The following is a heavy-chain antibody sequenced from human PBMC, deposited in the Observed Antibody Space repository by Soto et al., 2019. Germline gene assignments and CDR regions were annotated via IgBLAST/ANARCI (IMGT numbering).Heavy chain of an antibody. CDR2: IYYSGST. CDR1: GGSISSYY. Sequence: QVQLQESGPGLVKPSETLSLTCTVSGGSISSYYWSWIRQPPGKGLESIGYIYYSGSTNYNPSLKSRVTISVDTSKSQFSLKLSSVTAADTAVYYCARSAYCSGGSCFPTRTDYWGQGTLVTVSS. CDR3: ARSAYCSGGSCFPTRTDY. D-gene: IGHD2-15*01. J-gene: IGHJ4*02. V-gene: IGHV4-59*08.